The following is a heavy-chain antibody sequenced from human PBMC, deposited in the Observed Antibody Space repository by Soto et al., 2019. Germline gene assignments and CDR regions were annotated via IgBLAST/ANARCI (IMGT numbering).Heavy chain of an antibody. D-gene: IGHD3-3*01. J-gene: IGHJ3*02. CDR3: AVMPSFRLLEWSLYDAFDI. Sequence: EVQLVESGGGLVHPGGSLRLSCAASGFTFSNYWMHWVRQAPGKGLVWVSRIDTDGSSTNYADSVKGRFTISRDNAKNTVDLQMNSLRAEDTAVYYCAVMPSFRLLEWSLYDAFDIWGLGTLVTVSS. CDR2: IDTDGSST. V-gene: IGHV3-74*01. CDR1: GFTFSNYW.